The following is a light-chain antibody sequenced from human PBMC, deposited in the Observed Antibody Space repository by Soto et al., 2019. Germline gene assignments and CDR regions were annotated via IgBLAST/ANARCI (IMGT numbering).Light chain of an antibody. Sequence: EIVMTQSPATLSVSPGERATLSCRASQTVSSNLAWYQQKPGQAPRLLINGASTRAAGIPARFSGSGSGTEFTLTISSLQSEDFAVYYCQQYNDWPPFPVGPGTRVDIK. CDR3: QQYNDWPPFP. V-gene: IGKV3-15*01. J-gene: IGKJ3*01. CDR2: GAS. CDR1: QTVSSN.